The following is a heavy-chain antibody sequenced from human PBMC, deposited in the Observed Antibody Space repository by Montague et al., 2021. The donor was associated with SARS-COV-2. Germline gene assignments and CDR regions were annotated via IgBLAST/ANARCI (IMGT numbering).Heavy chain of an antibody. CDR1: VGSISSNNCY. D-gene: IGHD3-22*01. CDR3: ARDGFYYDRSGPSNFDY. V-gene: IGHV4-39*07. Sequence: SETLSLTCTVSVGSISSNNCYWGWIRQPPGKALEWIGSIYYSGSTYYNPSLKSRVTMSVDPSENQFSLKLSSVTAADTAVYYCARDGFYYDRSGPSNFDYWGQGTLVTVSS. CDR2: IYYSGST. J-gene: IGHJ4*02.